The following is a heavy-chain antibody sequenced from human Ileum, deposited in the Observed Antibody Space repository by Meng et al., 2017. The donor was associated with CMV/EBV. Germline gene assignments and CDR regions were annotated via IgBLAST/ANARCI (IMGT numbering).Heavy chain of an antibody. V-gene: IGHV4-4*07. J-gene: IGHJ4*02. CDR3: AREVDVDGAVPQKGGYYYDY. Sequence: QVRLQGSGPGLVKPSGTLSLTCSVSGGAMSGYYWGWIRQPAGKGLEWIGRIYVSVSTDYNPSLKSRATMSVDTSKKQFSLRLTSVTAADTAVYFCAREVDVDGAVPQKGGYYYDYWGQGILVTVSS. CDR2: IYVSVST. D-gene: IGHD3-3*01. CDR1: GGAMSGYY.